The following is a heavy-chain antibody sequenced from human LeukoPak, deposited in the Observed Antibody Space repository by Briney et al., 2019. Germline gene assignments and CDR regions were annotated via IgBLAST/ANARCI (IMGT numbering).Heavy chain of an antibody. D-gene: IGHD3-22*01. CDR1: GFTVTSNY. CDR2: IYNDGRT. CDR3: ARESNSGYYLSY. J-gene: IGHJ4*02. Sequence: GGSLRLSCAASGFTVTSNYMSWVRQAPGKGLEWVSVIYNDGRTYYADSVKGRFTISRDNSKSTLYLQMNSLRAEDTAVYYCARESNSGYYLSYWGQGTLVTVSS. V-gene: IGHV3-66*01.